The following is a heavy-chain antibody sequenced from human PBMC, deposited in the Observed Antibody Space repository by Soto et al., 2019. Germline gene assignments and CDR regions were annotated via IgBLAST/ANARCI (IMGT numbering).Heavy chain of an antibody. D-gene: IGHD6-19*01. CDR3: ARRTRGAGWFDP. V-gene: IGHV3-11*01. CDR1: GFTFSDNY. Sequence: QVQLVESGGGLVKPGGSLRLSCAASGFTFSDNYMTWLRQAPGRGLEWVAYISDSGNILYYADSVQVRFTVSRDNAKNSLYLQMNSLSAEDTAVYYCARRTRGAGWFDPWGQGTLVTVSS. CDR2: ISDSGNIL. J-gene: IGHJ5*02.